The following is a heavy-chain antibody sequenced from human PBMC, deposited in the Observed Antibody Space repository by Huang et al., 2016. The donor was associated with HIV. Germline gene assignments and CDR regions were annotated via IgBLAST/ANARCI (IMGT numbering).Heavy chain of an antibody. J-gene: IGHJ4*02. CDR1: GFTFSGFG. CDR2: ISYDGRSQ. Sequence: QLQLVESGGGVVQPGTSLRVSCAASGFTFSGFGMHWCRQAPGKGLEWVAVISYDGRSQFYAGSVKGRFTISRDNSDNTLHLQMNSLRPDDTGVYYCAKESRWFSSLDHWGQGILVTVSS. D-gene: IGHD2-15*01. V-gene: IGHV3-30*18. CDR3: AKESRWFSSLDH.